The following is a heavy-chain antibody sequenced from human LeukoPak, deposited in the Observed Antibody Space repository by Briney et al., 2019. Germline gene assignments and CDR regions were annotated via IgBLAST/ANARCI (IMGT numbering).Heavy chain of an antibody. CDR1: GFTFSSYA. D-gene: IGHD4-17*01. CDR3: AKVGSRTTAPYYFDY. Sequence: GGSLRLSCAASGFTFSSYAMSWVRQAPGKGLEWVSAISGSGGSTYYADSVKGRFTISRDNSKNTLYLQMNSLRAEDTAVYYCAKVGSRTTAPYYFDYWGQGTLVTVSS. J-gene: IGHJ4*02. V-gene: IGHV3-23*01. CDR2: ISGSGGST.